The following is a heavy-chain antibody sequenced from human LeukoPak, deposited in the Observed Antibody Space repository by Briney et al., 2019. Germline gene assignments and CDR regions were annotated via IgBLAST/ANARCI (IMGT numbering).Heavy chain of an antibody. CDR2: IYYSGST. D-gene: IGHD6-13*01. CDR1: GGSISSYY. Sequence: SETLSLTCTVSGGSISSYYWSWIRQPPGKGLEWIGYIYYSGSTNYNPSLKSRVTISVDTSKNQFSLKLSSVTAADTAVYYCARHLGAGFSSSWYVDAFDIWGQGTMVTVSS. CDR3: ARHLGAGFSSSWYVDAFDI. V-gene: IGHV4-59*08. J-gene: IGHJ3*02.